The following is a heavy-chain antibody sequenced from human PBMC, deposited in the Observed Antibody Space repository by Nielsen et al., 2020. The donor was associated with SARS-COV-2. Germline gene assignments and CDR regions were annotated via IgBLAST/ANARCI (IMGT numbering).Heavy chain of an antibody. V-gene: IGHV1-3*01. D-gene: IGHD2-21*02. J-gene: IGHJ4*02. CDR1: GYTFTSYA. Sequence: ASVKVSCKASGYTFTSYAMHWVRQAPGQRLEWMGWINAGNGNTKYSQKFQGRVTITRDTSASTAYMELSSLRSDDTAVYYCARVWCGGDCYSPYFDYWGQGTLVTVSS. CDR3: ARVWCGGDCYSPYFDY. CDR2: INAGNGNT.